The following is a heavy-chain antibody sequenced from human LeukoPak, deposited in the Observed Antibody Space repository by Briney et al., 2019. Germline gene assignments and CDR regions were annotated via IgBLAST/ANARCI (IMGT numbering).Heavy chain of an antibody. CDR2: ISGSGGST. V-gene: IGHV3-23*01. CDR1: GFTFSSHD. J-gene: IGHJ4*02. CDR3: AKGEYYYDSSGYPSDY. Sequence: GGSLRLSCVDSGFTFSSHDMSWVRQAPGKGLEWVSAISGSGGSTYYADSVKGRFTISRDNSKNTLYLQMNSLRAEDTAVYYCAKGEYYYDSSGYPSDYWGQGTLVTVSS. D-gene: IGHD3-22*01.